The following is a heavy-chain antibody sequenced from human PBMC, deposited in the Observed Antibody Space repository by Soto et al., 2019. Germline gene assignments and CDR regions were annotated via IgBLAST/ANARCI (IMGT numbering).Heavy chain of an antibody. CDR2: IIPISDTT. CDR1: GGTFSSYA. V-gene: IGHV1-69*01. D-gene: IGHD2-2*01. J-gene: IGHJ6*02. CDR3: ARSQGSSTSLEIYYYYYYGMDV. Sequence: QVQLVQSGAEVKKPGSSVKVSCKASGGTFSSYAISWVRQAPGQGLEWMGGIIPISDTTNYAQKFQGRVTMGAHESTSTAYMELSSLRSEDTAVYYCARSQGSSTSLEIYYYYYYGMDVWGQGTTVTVSS.